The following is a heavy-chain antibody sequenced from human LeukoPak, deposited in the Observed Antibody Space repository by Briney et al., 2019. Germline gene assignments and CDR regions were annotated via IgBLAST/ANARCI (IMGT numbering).Heavy chain of an antibody. CDR2: TYYRSKWYN. D-gene: IGHD6-13*01. CDR1: GDSVSSNSAA. J-gene: IGHJ6*03. Sequence: SQTLSLTCAISGDSVSSNSAAWNWIRQSPSRGLEWLGRTYYRSKWYNDYAVSVKSRITINPDTSKNQFSLQLNSVTPEDTAVYYCAREAGDSSWTYYYYYYMDVWGKGTTVTVSS. V-gene: IGHV6-1*01. CDR3: AREAGDSSWTYYYYYYMDV.